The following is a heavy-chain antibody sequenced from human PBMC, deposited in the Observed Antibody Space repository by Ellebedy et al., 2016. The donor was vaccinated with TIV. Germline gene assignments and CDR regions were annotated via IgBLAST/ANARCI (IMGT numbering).Heavy chain of an antibody. V-gene: IGHV3-7*04. CDR3: ARADNWLDP. Sequence: PGGSLRLSCAASGLTFSSHAMSWVRQAPGKGLEWVANLKQDGSEKYYVDSVKGRFTISRDNAKNSLFLQMNSLRAGDTGVYYCARADNWLDPWGQGTLVTVSS. CDR2: LKQDGSEK. J-gene: IGHJ5*02. CDR1: GLTFSSHA.